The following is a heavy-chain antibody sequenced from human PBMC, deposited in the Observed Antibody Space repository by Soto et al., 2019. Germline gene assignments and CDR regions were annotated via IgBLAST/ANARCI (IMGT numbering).Heavy chain of an antibody. CDR3: ARGIATGQLDP. V-gene: IGHV1-3*01. Sequence: ASVKVSCKASGYTFTRYTMDRVRQAPGQRLEWMGWINPDNGNTKSSQKFQDRVIITRDTSASTAYMDLSSLRSEDTAVYYCARGIATGQLDPWGQGTLVTVSS. CDR1: GYTFTRYT. D-gene: IGHD2-15*01. J-gene: IGHJ5*02. CDR2: INPDNGNT.